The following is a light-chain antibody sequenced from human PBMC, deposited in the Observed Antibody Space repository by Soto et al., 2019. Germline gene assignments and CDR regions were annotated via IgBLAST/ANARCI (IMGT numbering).Light chain of an antibody. V-gene: IGKV1-5*01. CDR1: QRINRR. CDR3: QQYNSYPWT. CDR2: DAS. J-gene: IGKJ1*01. Sequence: DIQMTKSPSTLSASVGDIVTITCRASQRINRRLAWYQQKPGKAPNLLIYDASTLASGVPARFSGGDSGTEFTLTISSLQPDDFTTCYCQQYNSYPWTFGQGTKVEIK.